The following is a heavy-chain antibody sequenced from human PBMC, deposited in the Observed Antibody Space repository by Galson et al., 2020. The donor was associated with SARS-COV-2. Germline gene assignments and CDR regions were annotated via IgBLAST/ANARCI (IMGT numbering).Heavy chain of an antibody. CDR1: GFTFSSYG. CDR2: ISYDGSNK. J-gene: IGHJ5*01. D-gene: IGHD3-10*01. CDR3: ARETQWFGEFRHYPPDS. V-gene: IGHV3-30*03. Sequence: GESLKISCAASGFTFSSYGMHWVRQAPGKGLEWVAVISYDGSNKYYADSVKGRFTISRDNSKNTLYLQMNSLRAEDTAVYYCARETQWFGEFRHYPPDSWGQGTLVTVSS.